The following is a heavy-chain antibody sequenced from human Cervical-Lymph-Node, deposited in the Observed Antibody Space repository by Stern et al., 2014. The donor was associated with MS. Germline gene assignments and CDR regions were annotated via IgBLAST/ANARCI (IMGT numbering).Heavy chain of an antibody. V-gene: IGHV2-70*01. J-gene: IGHJ3*02. CDR2: IDWDDDK. Sequence: QITLKESGPALVKPTQTLTLTCTFSGFSLSTSGMCVSWIRQPPGKALEWLSLIDWDDDKYYSTSLKTRLTISKDTSKNQVVLTMTNMDPVDTATYYCARIRRTGTTSAFDIWGQGTMVTVSS. CDR1: GFSLSTSGMC. D-gene: IGHD1-7*01. CDR3: ARIRRTGTTSAFDI.